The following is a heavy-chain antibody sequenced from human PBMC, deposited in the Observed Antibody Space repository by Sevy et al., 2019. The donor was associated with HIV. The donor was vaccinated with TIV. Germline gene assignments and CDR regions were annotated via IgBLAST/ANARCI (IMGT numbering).Heavy chain of an antibody. V-gene: IGHV3-23*01. CDR3: AKDIGSDYYESTGDAFDI. CDR1: GFTFSSYA. J-gene: IGHJ3*02. D-gene: IGHD3-22*01. CDR2: ISGSGGST. Sequence: GGSLRLSCAASGFTFSSYAMTWVRQAPGKGLEWVSVISGSGGSTYYADSAKGRFTISRDNSKNTLYLQMNSLRAEDTAVYYCAKDIGSDYYESTGDAFDIWGQGTMVTVSS.